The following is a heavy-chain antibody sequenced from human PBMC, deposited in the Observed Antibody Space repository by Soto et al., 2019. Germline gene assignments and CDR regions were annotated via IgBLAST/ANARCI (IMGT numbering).Heavy chain of an antibody. V-gene: IGHV1-2*02. Sequence: QVQLVQSGAEVKESGASVKVSCKASGYTFSGYYIHWVRQAPGQAPEWVGEIGPKSGDTRYAQKFQGRVTMTKDTSITTVYMELRTLSPDDTAVYFCGRGRSGEIVIFYWGQGTLVTVHS. CDR3: GRGRSGEIVIFY. CDR1: GYTFSGYY. J-gene: IGHJ4*02. CDR2: IGPKSGDT. D-gene: IGHD5-12*01.